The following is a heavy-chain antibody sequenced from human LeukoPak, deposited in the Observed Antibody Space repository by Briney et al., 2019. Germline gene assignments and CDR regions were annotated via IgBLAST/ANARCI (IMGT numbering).Heavy chain of an antibody. CDR1: GFDFSGFS. J-gene: IGHJ6*03. Sequence: PGGSLRLSCVVSGFDFSGFSMSWVRQAPGKGLEWVAIMEEYGSYIFYVDSVKGRFIISRDNARHSLYLQMNNLRAEDTAVYYCARTAPQWLVLHYYMDVWGKGTTVTVSS. V-gene: IGHV3-7*01. D-gene: IGHD6-19*01. CDR3: ARTAPQWLVLHYYMDV. CDR2: MEEYGSYI.